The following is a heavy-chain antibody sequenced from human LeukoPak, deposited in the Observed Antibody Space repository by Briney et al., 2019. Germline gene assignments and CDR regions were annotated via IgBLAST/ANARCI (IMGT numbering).Heavy chain of an antibody. CDR2: INHSGST. CDR3: ARSHSYGPTFYFDY. Sequence: SETLTLTCAVYGGCFSGYYWSWIRQPPGKGLEWIGEINHSGSTNYNPSLKSRVTISADTSKNQFSLKLSSVTAADTAVYYCARSHSYGPTFYFDYWGQGTLVTVSS. D-gene: IGHD5-18*01. J-gene: IGHJ4*02. CDR1: GGCFSGYY. V-gene: IGHV4-34*01.